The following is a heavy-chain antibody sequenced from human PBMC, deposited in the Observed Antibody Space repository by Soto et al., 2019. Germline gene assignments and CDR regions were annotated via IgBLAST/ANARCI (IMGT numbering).Heavy chain of an antibody. CDR1: GFTFSNAW. CDR2: IKSKTDGGTT. V-gene: IGHV3-15*07. Sequence: EVQLLESGGGLVKPGGSLRLSCAASGFTFSNAWMNWVRQAPGKGLEWVGRIKSKTDGGTTDYAAPVKGRFTISRDDSKNTLYLQMNSLKTEDTAVYYCTTDLMAITMIVGEGEDYWGKGTLVTVSS. CDR3: TTDLMAITMIVGEGEDY. J-gene: IGHJ4*02. D-gene: IGHD3-22*01.